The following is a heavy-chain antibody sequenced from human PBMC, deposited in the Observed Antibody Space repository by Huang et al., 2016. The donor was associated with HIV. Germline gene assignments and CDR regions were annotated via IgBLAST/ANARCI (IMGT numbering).Heavy chain of an antibody. CDR1: GFALNHKGVG. V-gene: IGHV2-5*02. J-gene: IGHJ6*03. Sequence: QITLKESGPPVIKPTQTLTLNCCFSGFALNHKGVGVGCISQPAGKALEWLVLIYWDDEKRFTPSLKNRMTITKDTSKSQVVFTMTNLDPMDTGTYYCAHIGRLGNYYMDVWGNGTTVTVSS. CDR3: AHIGRLGNYYMDV. CDR2: IYWDDEK. D-gene: IGHD7-27*01.